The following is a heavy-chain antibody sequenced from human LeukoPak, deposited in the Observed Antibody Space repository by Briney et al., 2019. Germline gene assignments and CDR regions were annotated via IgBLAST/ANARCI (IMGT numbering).Heavy chain of an antibody. Sequence: ASVKVSCKASGYTFTSYYMNWVRQAPGQGLEWMGIINPSGGSTSYAQKFQGRVTMTRDMSTSTVYMELSSLRSEDTAVYYCARDGAYSSSSPSYYYYYYMDVWGKGTTVTVSS. CDR2: INPSGGST. V-gene: IGHV1-46*01. CDR1: GYTFTSYY. D-gene: IGHD6-6*01. CDR3: ARDGAYSSSSPSYYYYYYMDV. J-gene: IGHJ6*03.